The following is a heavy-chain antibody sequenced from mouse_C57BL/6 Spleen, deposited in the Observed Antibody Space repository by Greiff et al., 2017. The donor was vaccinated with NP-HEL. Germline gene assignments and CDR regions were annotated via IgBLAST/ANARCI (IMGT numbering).Heavy chain of an antibody. CDR1: GFTFSNYW. D-gene: IGHD2-5*01. CDR3: TWYSNYPCYFDF. Sequence: EVMLVESGGGLVQPGGSMKLSCVASGFTFSNYWMNWVRQSPEKGLEWVAQIRLKSDNYATHYAESVKGRFTISRDYSKRSVILQMIILMAEDTGIYCCTWYSNYPCYFDFWGTGTTVTVSS. V-gene: IGHV6-3*01. CDR2: IRLKSDNYAT. J-gene: IGHJ1*03.